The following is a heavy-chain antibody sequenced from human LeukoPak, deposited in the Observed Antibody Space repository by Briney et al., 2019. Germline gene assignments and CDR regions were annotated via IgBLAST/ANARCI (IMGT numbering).Heavy chain of an antibody. CDR2: INHSGST. Sequence: AETLSLTCAVYGGSFSGYYWSWIRQPPGKGLEWIGEINHSGSTNYNPSLKSRVTISVDTSKNQFSLKLSSVTAADTAVYYCAGRIVVVTTDNWFDPWGQGTLVTVSS. J-gene: IGHJ5*02. D-gene: IGHD3-22*01. V-gene: IGHV4-34*01. CDR3: AGRIVVVTTDNWFDP. CDR1: GGSFSGYY.